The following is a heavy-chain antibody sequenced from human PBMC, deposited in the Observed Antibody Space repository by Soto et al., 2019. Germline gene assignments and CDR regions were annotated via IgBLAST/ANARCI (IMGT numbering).Heavy chain of an antibody. J-gene: IGHJ4*02. CDR2: IDPSDSYT. D-gene: IGHD3-22*01. CDR1: GYSFTSYW. V-gene: IGHV5-10-1*01. Sequence: HGESLKISCKGSGYSFTSYWISWVRQMPGKGLEWMGRIDPSDSYTNYSPSFQGHVTISADKSISTAYLQWSSLKASDTAMYYCARHPYYDSSGYYLYYFDYWGQGTLVTVSS. CDR3: ARHPYYDSSGYYLYYFDY.